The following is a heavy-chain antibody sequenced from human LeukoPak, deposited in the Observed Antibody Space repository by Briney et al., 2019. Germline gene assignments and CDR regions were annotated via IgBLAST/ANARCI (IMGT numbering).Heavy chain of an antibody. Sequence: GGSLRLSCAASGFTFSSYDMHWVRQPTGKGLDWVSGIGAAGDTYYAGSVKGRFTISRENAKNSLYLQMNSLGAGDTAVYYCARGSHIGFDPWGQGTLVTVSS. J-gene: IGHJ5*02. CDR3: ARGSHIGFDP. CDR1: GFTFSSYD. V-gene: IGHV3-13*01. CDR2: IGAAGDT.